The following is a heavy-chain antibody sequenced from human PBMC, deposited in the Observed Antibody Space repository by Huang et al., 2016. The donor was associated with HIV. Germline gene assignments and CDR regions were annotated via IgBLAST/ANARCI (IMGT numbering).Heavy chain of an antibody. Sequence: QVQLVESGGGVVQPGGSLRLSCAASGFTFSSYGVHWFRQGPGKGLDWGAFIRYDGSNKYYADSVRGRFTISRDNSKNTRYLQMNSLRAEDTAVYYCAKGSMANAFDIWGQGTMVTVSS. CDR3: AKGSMANAFDI. V-gene: IGHV3-30*02. J-gene: IGHJ3*02. CDR1: GFTFSSYG. CDR2: IRYDGSNK. D-gene: IGHD3-10*01.